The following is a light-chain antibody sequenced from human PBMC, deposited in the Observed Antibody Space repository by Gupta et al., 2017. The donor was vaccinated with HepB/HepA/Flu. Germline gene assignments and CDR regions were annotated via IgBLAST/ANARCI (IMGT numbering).Light chain of an antibody. J-gene: IGLJ2*01. CDR3: SSYTSSSTLV. CDR2: DVS. V-gene: IGLV2-14*03. CDR1: SSDVGDYNY. Sequence: ALPKPASVLGSPGKSIRIPCTGTSSDVGDYNYVSWYQQHPGKAPKLMIYDVSSRPSGVSNRFSGSKSGNTASLTVSGLQAEDESDYYCSSYTSSSTLVFGGGTKLTVL.